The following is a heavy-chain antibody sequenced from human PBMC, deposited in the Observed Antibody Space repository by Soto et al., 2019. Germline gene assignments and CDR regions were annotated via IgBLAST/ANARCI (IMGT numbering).Heavy chain of an antibody. V-gene: IGHV3-30*04. CDR2: ISYDGTNT. CDR3: ANGQGGYYDYSLGY. D-gene: IGHD3-3*01. CDR1: VFPFSAYA. J-gene: IGHJ4*02. Sequence: GGPLRLSCAASVFPFSAYALHLVRHATGKGLEWVAVISYDGTNTYYADSVKGRFTISRDNSKNTLCLQMNSLSSKDTAVYYCANGQGGYYDYSLGYWAQGTKVTVSS.